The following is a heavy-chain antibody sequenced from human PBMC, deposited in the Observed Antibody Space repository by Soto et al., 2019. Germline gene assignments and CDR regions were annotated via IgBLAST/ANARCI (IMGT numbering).Heavy chain of an antibody. V-gene: IGHV3-23*01. CDR1: GFTFSSYA. Sequence: EVQLLASGGGLVQHGGSLRLSCAASGFTFSSYAMSWVRQAPVKGLEWVSAISGSGGSTYYADSVKGRFTISRDNSKNTLYLQMNSLRAEDTAVYYCAKGGSFTVTTNLDYWGQGTLVTVSS. CDR2: ISGSGGST. J-gene: IGHJ4*02. D-gene: IGHD4-17*01. CDR3: AKGGSFTVTTNLDY.